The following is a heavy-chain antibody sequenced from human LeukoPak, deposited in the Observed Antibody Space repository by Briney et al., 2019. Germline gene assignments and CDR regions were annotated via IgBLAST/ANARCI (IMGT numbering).Heavy chain of an antibody. CDR2: ISGSGGTT. D-gene: IGHD1-1*01. Sequence: GGSLRLSCAASGFTFSSYVMCWVRQAPGKGLEWVSVISGSGGTTFYADSVKGRFTISRDNSKNTLYLQMNSLRAEDTAVYYCAKDGNRNPGGFDHWGQGTLVTVSS. CDR3: AKDGNRNPGGFDH. V-gene: IGHV3-23*01. J-gene: IGHJ4*02. CDR1: GFTFSSYV.